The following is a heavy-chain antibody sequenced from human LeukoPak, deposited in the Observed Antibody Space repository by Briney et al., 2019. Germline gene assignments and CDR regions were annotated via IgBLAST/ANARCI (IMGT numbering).Heavy chain of an antibody. V-gene: IGHV1-24*01. Sequence: ASVTVSCKVSGYTLTELSMHWVRQAPGKGLEWMGGFDPEDGETIYAQKFQGRVTMTEDTSTDTAYMELSSLRSEDTAVYYCARDNSVRDEAWWFYPWGQGTLVTVSS. CDR2: FDPEDGET. J-gene: IGHJ5*02. CDR1: GYTLTELS. CDR3: ARDNSVRDEAWWFYP. D-gene: IGHD5-24*01.